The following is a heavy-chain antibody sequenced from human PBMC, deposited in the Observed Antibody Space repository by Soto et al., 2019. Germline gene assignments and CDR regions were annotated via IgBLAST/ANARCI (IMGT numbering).Heavy chain of an antibody. D-gene: IGHD2-2*02. CDR1: GGSFSGYY. CDR3: ARDGRNTPVDY. CDR2: INHSGST. J-gene: IGHJ4*02. Sequence: QVQLQQWGAGLLKPSETLSLTCAVYGGSFSGYYWSWIRQPPGKGLEWIGEINHSGSTNYNPSLKTRVTISVDTSKNQFSLKLSSVTAADTAVYYCARDGRNTPVDYWGQGTLVTVSS. V-gene: IGHV4-34*01.